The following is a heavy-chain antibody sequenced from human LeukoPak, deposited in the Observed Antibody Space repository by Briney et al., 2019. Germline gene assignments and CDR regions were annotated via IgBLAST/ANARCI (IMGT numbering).Heavy chain of an antibody. CDR2: IKQDGSEK. D-gene: IGHD5-24*01. CDR1: GFTFTNYW. J-gene: IGHJ4*02. V-gene: IGHV3-7*05. Sequence: GGSLRLSCAASGFTFTNYWMTWVRQAPGKGLEWVANIKQDGSEKYYVDSVEGRFTISRDNAKNSLFLQMTSLRAEDTAVYYCARLTDGDYFDYWGQGTLVTVSS. CDR3: ARLTDGDYFDY.